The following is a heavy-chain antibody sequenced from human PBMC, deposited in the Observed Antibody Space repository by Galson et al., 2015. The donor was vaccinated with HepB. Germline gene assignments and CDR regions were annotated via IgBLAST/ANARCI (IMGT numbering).Heavy chain of an antibody. CDR2: ISAYNGNT. J-gene: IGHJ5*02. CDR1: GYTFTSYG. CDR3: ARGEDYDILTGYYQAFDP. V-gene: IGHV1-18*01. D-gene: IGHD3-9*01. Sequence: SVKVSCKASGYTFTSYGTSWVRQAPGQGLEWMGWISAYNGNTNYAQKLQGRVTMTTDTSTSTAYMELRSLRSDDTAVYYCARGEDYDILTGYYQAFDPWGQGTLVTVSS.